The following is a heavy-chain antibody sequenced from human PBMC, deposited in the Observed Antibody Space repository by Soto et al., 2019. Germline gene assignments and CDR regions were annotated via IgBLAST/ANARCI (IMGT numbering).Heavy chain of an antibody. D-gene: IGHD6-13*01. CDR2: IDHSGST. V-gene: IGHV4-34*01. J-gene: IGHJ6*02. CDR1: GGSFSGYY. Sequence: LSLTCAVYGGSFSGYYWSWIRQPPGKGLEWIGEIDHSGSTNYNPSLKSRVTISVDTSKNQFSLNLRSVTAADTAVYYCAGGRGRQQLVMTYYYGMDVWGQGTTVTVSS. CDR3: AGGRGRQQLVMTYYYGMDV.